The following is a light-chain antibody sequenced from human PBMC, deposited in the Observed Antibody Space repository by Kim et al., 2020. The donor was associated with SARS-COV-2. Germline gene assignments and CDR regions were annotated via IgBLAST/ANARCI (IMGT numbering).Light chain of an antibody. CDR2: QDN. CDR3: QAWDSSPEVV. CDR1: KLGDKY. J-gene: IGLJ2*01. Sequence: SYELTQPPSVSVSPGQTAYITCSGDKLGDKYTCWYQQKPGQSPVLVIYQDNKRPSGIPERFSGSNSGNTATLTISGTQAMDESDYYCQAWDSSPEVVFGGGTKLTVL. V-gene: IGLV3-1*01.